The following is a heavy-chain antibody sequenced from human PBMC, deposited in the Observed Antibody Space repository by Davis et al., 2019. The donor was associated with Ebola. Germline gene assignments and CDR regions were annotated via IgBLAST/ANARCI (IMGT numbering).Heavy chain of an antibody. CDR3: ARAVFHEVLDY. CDR2: VSHSEREK. Sequence: GESLKISCAASGFTFRNYAMHWVRQAPGKGPEWVAVVSHSEREKFYADSVKGRFTISRDNSENTLYLQMNSLTADDTAVYYCARAVFHEVLDYWGQGIPVTVSP. CDR1: GFTFRNYA. V-gene: IGHV3-30*04. D-gene: IGHD3-3*01. J-gene: IGHJ4*02.